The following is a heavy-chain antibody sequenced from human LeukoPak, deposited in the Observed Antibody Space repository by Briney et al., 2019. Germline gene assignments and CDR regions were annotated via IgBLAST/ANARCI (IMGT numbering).Heavy chain of an antibody. CDR1: GGTFSSYA. Sequence: ASVKVSCKASGGTFSSYAISWVRQAPGQGLEWMGRIIPILGIANYAQKFQGRVTITADKSTSTAYMELSSLRSEDTAVYYCAGKRGGYCSGGSCYQLDYWGQGTLVTVSS. CDR3: AGKRGGYCSGGSCYQLDY. D-gene: IGHD2-15*01. J-gene: IGHJ4*02. V-gene: IGHV1-69*04. CDR2: IIPILGIA.